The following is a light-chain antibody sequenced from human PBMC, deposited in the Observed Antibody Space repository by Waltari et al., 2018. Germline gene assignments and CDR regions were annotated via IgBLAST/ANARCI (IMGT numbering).Light chain of an antibody. CDR2: DVS. V-gene: IGLV2-11*01. J-gene: IGLJ3*02. CDR1: SREVGGYNY. CDR3: CSYAGSYTGV. Sequence: QSALTQPRPVSGSPGQSVTISCTGTSREVGGYNYVSWYQQHPGKAPKLMIYDVSKRPSGVPDRFSGSKSGNTASLTISGLQAEDEADYYCCSYAGSYTGVFGGGTKLTVL.